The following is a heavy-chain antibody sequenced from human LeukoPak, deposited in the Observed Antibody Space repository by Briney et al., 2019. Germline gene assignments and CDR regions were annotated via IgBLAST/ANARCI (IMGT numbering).Heavy chain of an antibody. CDR3: AKDSPVSGWSFDY. D-gene: IGHD6-19*01. CDR1: GFTFSSYG. V-gene: IGHV3-30*18. Sequence: GRSLRLSCAASGFTFSSYGMHWVRQAPGKGLEWVAVISYDGSNKYYADSVKGRFTISRDNSKNTLYLQMNSLRAGDTAVYYCAKDSPVSGWSFDYWGQGTLVTVSS. J-gene: IGHJ4*02. CDR2: ISYDGSNK.